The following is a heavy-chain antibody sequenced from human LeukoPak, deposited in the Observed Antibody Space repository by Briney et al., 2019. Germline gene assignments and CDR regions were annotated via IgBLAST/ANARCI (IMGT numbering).Heavy chain of an antibody. D-gene: IGHD6-13*01. J-gene: IGHJ5*02. Sequence: PSETLSLTCTVSGGSISSSSYYWGWIRQPPGKGLEWIGSIYYSGSTYYNPSLESRVTISVDTSKNQFSLKLSSVTAADTAVYYCARRRVIASLSNWFDPWGQGTLVTVSS. V-gene: IGHV4-39*01. CDR2: IYYSGST. CDR1: GGSISSSSYY. CDR3: ARRRVIASLSNWFDP.